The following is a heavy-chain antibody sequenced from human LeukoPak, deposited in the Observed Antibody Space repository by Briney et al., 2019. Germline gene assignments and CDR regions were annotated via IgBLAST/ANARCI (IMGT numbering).Heavy chain of an antibody. CDR3: ARDRGWRSGYYFDY. D-gene: IGHD3-10*01. CDR2: IIPIFGTA. V-gene: IGHV1-69*06. CDR1: GGTFSSYA. J-gene: IGHJ4*02. Sequence: GSSVKVSCKASGGTFSSYAISWVRQAPEQGLEWMGGIIPIFGTANYAQKFQGRVTITADKSTSTAYMELSSLRSGNTAVYYCARDRGWRSGYYFDYWGQGTLVTVSS.